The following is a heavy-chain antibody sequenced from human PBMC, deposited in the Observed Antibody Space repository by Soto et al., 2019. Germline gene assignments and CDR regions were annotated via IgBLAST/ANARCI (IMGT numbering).Heavy chain of an antibody. Sequence: EVQLVESGGISVQPGGSLRLSCVASGFSFSNYAMHWVRQAPGKGLEYVSAISNNGVSTYYANSVKGRFIISRDNSKNTLYLQMGSLRAEDMAVYYCARRGPYQLLSDFDYWGQGTLVTVSS. CDR1: GFSFSNYA. CDR2: ISNNGVST. V-gene: IGHV3-64*01. CDR3: ARRGPYQLLSDFDY. J-gene: IGHJ4*02. D-gene: IGHD2-2*01.